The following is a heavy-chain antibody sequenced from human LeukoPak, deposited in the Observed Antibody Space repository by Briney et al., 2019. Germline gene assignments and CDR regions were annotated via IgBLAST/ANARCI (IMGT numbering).Heavy chain of an antibody. V-gene: IGHV3-7*01. D-gene: IGHD1-26*01. CDR2: IKQDGSER. CDR3: ARYGGSHYFDN. CDR1: GFTFSNYW. Sequence: PGGSLRLSCAASGFTFSNYWMSWVRQAPGKGLEWVANIKQDGSERYYVDSVKGRFTISRDNAKNSLYLQMNSLRAEDTAVYYCARYGGSHYFDNWGQGTLVTVSS. J-gene: IGHJ4*02.